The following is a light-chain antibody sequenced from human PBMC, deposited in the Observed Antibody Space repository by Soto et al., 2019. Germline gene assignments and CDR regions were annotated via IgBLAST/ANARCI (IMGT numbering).Light chain of an antibody. Sequence: QSALTQPASVSGSPGQSVTISCTGISRDVVAYNFVSWYQQHQGRAPKLIMFDITDRPSGVSSRFSGSRSGSTASLTSSGLQAEDEADYYCSSHTTINNLWVFGGGTKLTVL. CDR2: DIT. V-gene: IGLV2-14*03. CDR3: SSHTTINNLWV. CDR1: SRDVVAYNF. J-gene: IGLJ3*02.